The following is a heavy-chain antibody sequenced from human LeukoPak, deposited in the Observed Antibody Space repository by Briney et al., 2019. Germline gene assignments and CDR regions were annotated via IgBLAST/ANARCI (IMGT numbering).Heavy chain of an antibody. CDR1: GGSISSYY. V-gene: IGHV4-59*08. CDR2: IYYNCPP. J-gene: IGHJ4*02. CDR3: ARHGSTSSSYFGY. Sequence: PSETLSLTCTVSGGSISSYYWSWVRQAPGKGLEWIGYIYYNCPPTYNPSLHSRLTISLATSTTHFSLKVSSVTAADTAVYYCARHGSTSSSYFGYWGQGTLVTVSS. D-gene: IGHD6-6*01.